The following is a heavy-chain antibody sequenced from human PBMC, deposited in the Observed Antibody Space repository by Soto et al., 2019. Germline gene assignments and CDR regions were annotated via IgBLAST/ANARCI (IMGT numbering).Heavy chain of an antibody. Sequence: QVQLVESGGGVVQPGRSLRLSCAVSGFTYSSYGMHWVRQAPGKGLEWVAVIWYDVSNKYYADSVKGRFIISRDDSKNTLSLQMNSLRAEDTAVYYCARDSAWLFDSWGQGTLVTVSS. CDR1: GFTYSSYG. V-gene: IGHV3-33*01. CDR2: IWYDVSNK. CDR3: ARDSAWLFDS. J-gene: IGHJ4*02. D-gene: IGHD5-12*01.